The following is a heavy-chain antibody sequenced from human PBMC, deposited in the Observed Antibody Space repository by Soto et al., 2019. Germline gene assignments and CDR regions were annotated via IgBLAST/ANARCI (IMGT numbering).Heavy chain of an antibody. CDR3: ARGFIPEDN. V-gene: IGHV1-18*01. D-gene: IGHD3-16*01. CDR1: GYSFSDYG. CDR2: MNTANGNT. Sequence: QVQLVQSEGEGKKPGASVKVSCKTSGYSFSDYGVSWVRQAPGQGLEWMGWMNTANGNTKYDQKIQGRVTLTAAPSTRTAFLGVPTLRFDVTAVYYCARGFIPEDNWGQGTLVTVSS. J-gene: IGHJ4*02.